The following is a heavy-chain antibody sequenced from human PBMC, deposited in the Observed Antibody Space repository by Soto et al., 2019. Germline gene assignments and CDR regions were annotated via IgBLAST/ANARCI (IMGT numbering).Heavy chain of an antibody. J-gene: IGHJ4*02. CDR3: ARGNYYIDF. D-gene: IGHD4-4*01. CDR1: GFTFRNSG. CDR2: IWFDGTAR. Sequence: GGSLRLSCAASGFTFRNSGMHWVRQTPGKGLEWVAVIWFDGTARYYADSVRGRFSISRDNSKNTLYLQMDSLRAEDTAVYCCARGNYYIDFWGQGTLVTVSS. V-gene: IGHV3-33*01.